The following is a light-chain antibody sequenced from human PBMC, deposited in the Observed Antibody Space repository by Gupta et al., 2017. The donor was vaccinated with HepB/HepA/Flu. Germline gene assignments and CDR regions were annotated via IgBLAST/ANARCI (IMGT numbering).Light chain of an antibody. CDR3: QQSYSTSWT. J-gene: IGKJ1*01. CDR2: AAS. V-gene: IGKV1-39*01. Sequence: DLQMTQSPSSLSASVGDRVTITCRASQSISSYLNWYQQKPGKAPKLLIYAASSLQSGVPSRFSGSGSGTDCTLTISSLQPEDFATDYCQQSYSTSWTCGQGTKVEIK. CDR1: QSISSY.